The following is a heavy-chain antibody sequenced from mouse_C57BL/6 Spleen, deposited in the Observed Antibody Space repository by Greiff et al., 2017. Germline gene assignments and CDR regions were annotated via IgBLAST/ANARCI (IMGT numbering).Heavy chain of an antibody. V-gene: IGHV1-18*01. Sequence: VQLQQSGPELVKPGASVKIPCKASGYTFTDYNMDWVKQSHGKSLEWIGDINPNNGGTIYNQKFKGKATLTVDKSSSTAYMELRSLTSEDTAVYYCARRVYGSSLDYWGQGTTLTVSS. CDR1: GYTFTDYN. CDR2: INPNNGGT. D-gene: IGHD1-1*01. CDR3: ARRVYGSSLDY. J-gene: IGHJ2*01.